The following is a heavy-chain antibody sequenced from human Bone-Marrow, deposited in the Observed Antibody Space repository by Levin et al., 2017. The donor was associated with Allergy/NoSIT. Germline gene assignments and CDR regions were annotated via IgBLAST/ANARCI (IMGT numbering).Heavy chain of an antibody. V-gene: IGHV2-5*02. CDR3: AHSLSGYDSYDY. J-gene: IGHJ4*02. CDR1: GFSVTTSTVG. CDR2: IYGDDDK. Sequence: NGSGPTLVKPTQTLTLTCTFSGFSVTTSTVGVGWIRQPPGKALEWLAVIYGDDDKRYSPSLKTRLTITKDSSNKQVVLTMTNMDPVDTATYHCAHSLSGYDSYDYWGPGTRVTVSS. D-gene: IGHD5-12*01.